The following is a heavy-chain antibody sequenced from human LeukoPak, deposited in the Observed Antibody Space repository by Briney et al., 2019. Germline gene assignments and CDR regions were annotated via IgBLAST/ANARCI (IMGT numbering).Heavy chain of an antibody. J-gene: IGHJ4*02. CDR1: GGTFSSYA. V-gene: IGHV1-69*01. CDR2: IIPIFGTA. D-gene: IGHD3/OR15-3a*01. CDR3: ARGVGGTGYYSDFDY. Sequence: SVKVSCKASGGTFSSYAISWVRQAPGQGLEWMGGIIPIFGTANYAQKFQGRVTITADESTSTAYMELSSLRSEDTAVYYCARGVGGTGYYSDFDYWGQGTLVTVSS.